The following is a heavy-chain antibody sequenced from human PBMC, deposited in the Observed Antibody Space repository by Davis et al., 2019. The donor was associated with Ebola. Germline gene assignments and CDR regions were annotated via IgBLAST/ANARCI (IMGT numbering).Heavy chain of an antibody. Sequence: PGGSLRLSCAASGFTFNNAWMSWVRQAPGKGLEWVGRIRSKADGGTADYAAPVKDRFTISRDDSKKTLYLQMNSLQPEDTAMYYCISGSQDWGQGTLVTVSS. V-gene: IGHV3-15*01. J-gene: IGHJ4*02. CDR3: ISGSQD. D-gene: IGHD5-12*01. CDR2: IRSKADGGTA. CDR1: GFTFNNAW.